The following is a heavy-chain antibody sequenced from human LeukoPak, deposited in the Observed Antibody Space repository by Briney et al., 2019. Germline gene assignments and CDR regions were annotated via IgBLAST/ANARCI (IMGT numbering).Heavy chain of an antibody. V-gene: IGHV1-46*01. CDR2: INPGDAGT. J-gene: IGHJ4*02. Sequence: ASVKVSCKASGYTFTSYYMHWVRQAPGQGLEWMGVINPGDAGTSYAQQFQGRVTMTRDTSTSTVYMELSSLRSEDTAVFYCARALNSGFYYFDYWGQGTLVTVSS. D-gene: IGHD6-19*01. CDR3: ARALNSGFYYFDY. CDR1: GYTFTSYY.